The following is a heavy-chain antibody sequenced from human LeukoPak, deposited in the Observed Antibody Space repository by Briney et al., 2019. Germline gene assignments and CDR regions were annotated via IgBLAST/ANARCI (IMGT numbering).Heavy chain of an antibody. V-gene: IGHV1-18*01. CDR3: AREGIVVVPAAIRYFDY. Sequence: AAVKVSCKASGYTFTSYGISWVRQAPGQGLEWMGGISAYNGNTNYAQKLQGRVTMTTDTSTSTAYMELRSLRSDDTAVYYCAREGIVVVPAAIRYFDYWGQGTLVTASS. J-gene: IGHJ4*02. CDR2: ISAYNGNT. D-gene: IGHD2-2*02. CDR1: GYTFTSYG.